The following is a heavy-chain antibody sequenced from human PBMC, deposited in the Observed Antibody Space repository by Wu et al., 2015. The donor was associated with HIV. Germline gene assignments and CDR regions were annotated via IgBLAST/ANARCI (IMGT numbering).Heavy chain of an antibody. CDR3: ARDQRSVGVIIIED. J-gene: IGHJ4*02. CDR2: INPYSGGT. V-gene: IGHV1-2*02. D-gene: IGHD3-3*01. CDR1: GYSFSDYK. Sequence: QVRLVQSGAELKKPGASVKVSCETFGYSFSDYKMHFWXRQAPGQGLEWMGWINPYSGGTNXAQKFQGRVRMTRDASIDTAYMELSRLRYADTAVYYCARDQRSVGVIIIEDWGQGTLVTVSS.